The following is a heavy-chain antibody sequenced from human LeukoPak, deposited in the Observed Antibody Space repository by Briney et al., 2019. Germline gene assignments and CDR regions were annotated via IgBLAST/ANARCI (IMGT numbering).Heavy chain of an antibody. J-gene: IGHJ4*02. Sequence: ASVKVSCKASGYTFTGYYMHWVRQAPGQGLEWMGWINPNSGDTNYAQKFQGRVTMTRDTSISTAYMELSRLRSDDTAVYYCASGFSSSYSYDSSGSYFDYWGQGTLVTVSS. CDR3: ASGFSSSYSYDSSGSYFDY. V-gene: IGHV1-2*02. CDR1: GYTFTGYY. CDR2: INPNSGDT. D-gene: IGHD3-22*01.